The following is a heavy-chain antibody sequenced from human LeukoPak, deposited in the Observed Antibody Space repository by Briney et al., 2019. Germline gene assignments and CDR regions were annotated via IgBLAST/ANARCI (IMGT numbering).Heavy chain of an antibody. CDR3: ARDRGGSGWYYLDY. V-gene: IGHV3-30-3*01. J-gene: IGHJ4*02. D-gene: IGHD6-19*01. CDR2: ISYNGSTK. Sequence: GGSLRLSCAASGFTVSIYAMHWVRQAPGKGLEWVSSISYNGSTKYYADSVKGRFTISRDNSKNTLFVQMDSLRGEDTAVYYCARDRGGSGWYYLDYWGQGTLVTVSS. CDR1: GFTVSIYA.